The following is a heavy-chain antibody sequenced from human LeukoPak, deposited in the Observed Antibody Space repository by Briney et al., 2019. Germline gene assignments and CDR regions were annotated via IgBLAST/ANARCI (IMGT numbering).Heavy chain of an antibody. CDR2: ISRSGSII. Sequence: GGSLRLSCGASGFTFSNFGMNWVRQAPGKGLDWVSYISRSGSIIYYADSVKGRFTISRDNAKNSLYLQMSSLRVEDTAVYYCARLSTIDEPADFWGQGTLVTVSS. CDR1: GFTFSNFG. D-gene: IGHD4/OR15-4a*01. V-gene: IGHV3-48*01. J-gene: IGHJ4*02. CDR3: ARLSTIDEPADF.